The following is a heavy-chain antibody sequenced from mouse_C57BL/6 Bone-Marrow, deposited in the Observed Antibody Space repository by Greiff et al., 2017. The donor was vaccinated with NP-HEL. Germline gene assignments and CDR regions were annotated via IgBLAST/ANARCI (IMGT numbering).Heavy chain of an antibody. CDR2: IWWDVDQ. V-gene: IGHV8-8*01. CDR3: ARICDYGSNWYFDV. D-gene: IGHD1-1*01. CDR1: GFSLSTFGMG. J-gene: IGHJ1*03. Sequence: QVPLKVSGPGILQPSPTLSLTCSFSGFSLSTFGMGVGWIRQPSGKCLEWLAQIWWDVDQCYNPALKSRLTLSMDTAKNQVFLKVANVDTADTAPYYCARICDYGSNWYFDVWGTGTTVSVSS.